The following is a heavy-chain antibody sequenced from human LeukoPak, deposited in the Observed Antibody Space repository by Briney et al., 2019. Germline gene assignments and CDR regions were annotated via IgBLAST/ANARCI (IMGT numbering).Heavy chain of an antibody. J-gene: IGHJ4*02. Sequence: SETLSLTCAVSGGSISSGGYSWSWIRQPPGKGLEWIRYIYHSGSTSYNPSPKSRVTVSVDRSTNQFSLKLNSVTVADTAVYYCATRIGGGSSYYFDYWGQGTLVTVSS. CDR2: IYHSGST. CDR3: ATRIGGGSSYYFDY. V-gene: IGHV4-30-2*01. CDR1: GGSISSGGYS. D-gene: IGHD6-6*01.